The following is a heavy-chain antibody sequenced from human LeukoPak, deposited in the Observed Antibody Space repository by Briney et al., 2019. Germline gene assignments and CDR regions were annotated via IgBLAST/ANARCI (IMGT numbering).Heavy chain of an antibody. CDR1: GYTFTSYG. CDR2: ISAYNGNT. J-gene: IGHJ4*02. D-gene: IGHD2-2*01. V-gene: IGHV1-18*01. Sequence: ASVKVSCKASGYTFTSYGISWVRQAPGQGLEWMGWISAYNGNTNYAQKLQGRVTMTTDTSTSTAYMELRSLRSDDTAVYYCVRERLGYCSSTSCPPPYFDYWGQGTLVTVSS. CDR3: VRERLGYCSSTSCPPPYFDY.